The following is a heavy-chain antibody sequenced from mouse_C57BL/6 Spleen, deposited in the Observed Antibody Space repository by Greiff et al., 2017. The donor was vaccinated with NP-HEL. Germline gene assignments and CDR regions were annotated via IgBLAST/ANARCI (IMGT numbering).Heavy chain of an antibody. CDR2: IYPSDSET. CDR1: GYTFTSYW. V-gene: IGHV1-52*01. Sequence: VQLQQPGAELVRPGSSVKLSCKASGYTFTSYWMHWVKQRPIQGLEWIGNIYPSDSETHYNQKFKDKATLTVDKSSSTAYMQLSSLTSEDSAVYYCAKGDYYGSSFYYAMDYWGQGTSVTVSS. CDR3: AKGDYYGSSFYYAMDY. D-gene: IGHD1-1*01. J-gene: IGHJ4*01.